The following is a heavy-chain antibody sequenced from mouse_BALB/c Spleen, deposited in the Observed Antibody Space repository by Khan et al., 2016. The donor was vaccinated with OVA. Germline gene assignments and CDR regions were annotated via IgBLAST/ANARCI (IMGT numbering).Heavy chain of an antibody. D-gene: IGHD2-14*01. CDR3: GRDGAYQRNDGGFAY. CDR1: GYTFTSYT. CDR2: INPSNGYT. J-gene: IGHJ3*01. V-gene: IGHV1-4*01. Sequence: QVQLKESGAELARPGASVTMSCKASGYTFTSYTIHWIKKRPGQGLEWIGYINPSNGYTNYNQTFKDKATLTTDKSSTTSYLQLSSLTSDDSAVYSCGRDGAYQRNDGGFAYWGQGTLVTVSA.